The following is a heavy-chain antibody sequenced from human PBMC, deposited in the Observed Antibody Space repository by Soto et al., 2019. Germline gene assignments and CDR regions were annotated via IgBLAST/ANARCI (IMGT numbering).Heavy chain of an antibody. D-gene: IGHD3-10*01. CDR2: ISSSSNTI. CDR1: GFTFSSYS. J-gene: IGHJ6*02. CDR3: ARSYDSGKKDV. V-gene: IGHV3-21*01. Sequence: GGSLRLSCAGSGFTFSSYSMNWVRQAPGKGLDWVSSISSSSNTIYYADSVKGRFTISRDNAKNSLYLQMNSLRAEGTAVYYCARSYDSGKKDVWGQGTNVTVS.